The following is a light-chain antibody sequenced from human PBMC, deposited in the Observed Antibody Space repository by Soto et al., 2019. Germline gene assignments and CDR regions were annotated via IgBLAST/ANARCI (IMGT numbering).Light chain of an antibody. CDR2: KAS. CDR1: QSISSW. Sequence: DIQKTQSPSTLSASVGDRVTITCRASQSISSWLAWYQQKPGKAPKLLIYKASSLESGVPSRFSGSGSGTEFTLTISSLQPDDFATYYCQQYNSWTFGQGTKVEIK. V-gene: IGKV1-5*03. CDR3: QQYNSWT. J-gene: IGKJ1*01.